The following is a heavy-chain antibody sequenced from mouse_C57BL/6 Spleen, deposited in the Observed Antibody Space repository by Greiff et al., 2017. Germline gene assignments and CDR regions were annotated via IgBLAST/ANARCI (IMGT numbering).Heavy chain of an antibody. J-gene: IGHJ4*01. CDR3: ARSLYYGSSGYAMDY. Sequence: VQLQQSGPVLVKPGASVKMSCKASGYTFTDYYMNWVKQSHGKSLEWIGVINPYNGGTSYNQKFKGKATLTVDKYSSTAYMELNSLTSEDSAVYYCARSLYYGSSGYAMDYWGQGTSVTVSS. CDR2: INPYNGGT. CDR1: GYTFTDYY. V-gene: IGHV1-19*01. D-gene: IGHD1-1*01.